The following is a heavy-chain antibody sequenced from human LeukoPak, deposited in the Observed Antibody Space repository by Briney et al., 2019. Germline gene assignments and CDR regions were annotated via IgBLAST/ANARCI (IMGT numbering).Heavy chain of an antibody. D-gene: IGHD6-13*01. CDR3: ARELSSSWPPMDV. CDR2: IYHSGST. V-gene: IGHV4-4*02. CDR1: GGSISSSNW. J-gene: IGHJ6*02. Sequence: SETLSLTCAVSGGSISSSNWWSWVRQPPGKGLEWIGEIYHSGSTNYNPSLKSRVTISVDKSKNQFSLKLSSVTAADTAVYYCARELSSSWPPMDVWGQGTTVTVSS.